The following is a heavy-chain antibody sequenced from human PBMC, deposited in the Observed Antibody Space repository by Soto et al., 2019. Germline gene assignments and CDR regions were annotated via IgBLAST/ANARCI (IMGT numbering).Heavy chain of an antibody. CDR2: ISTEGSTT. D-gene: IGHD2-15*01. CDR3: AKYDVFVGGMSRGFHI. J-gene: IGHJ3*02. V-gene: IGHV3-74*01. CDR1: GFTFSRYW. Sequence: EVQLVESGGGLVQPGGSLRLSCAASGFTFSRYWMHWVRQAPGEGLVWVSGISTEGSTTRYVDSVKGRFTISRDNVKNTLYLQMSSLRAEDTAVYYCAKYDVFVGGMSRGFHIWGHGTVVTVSS.